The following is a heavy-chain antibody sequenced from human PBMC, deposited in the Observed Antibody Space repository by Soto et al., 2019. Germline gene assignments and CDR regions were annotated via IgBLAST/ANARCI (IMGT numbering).Heavy chain of an antibody. J-gene: IGHJ4*02. D-gene: IGHD3-9*01. CDR2: IYYSGST. V-gene: IGHV4-39*01. Sequence: LSLTCTVSGGSISSSSYYWGWIRQPPGKGLEWIGSIYYSGSTYYNPSLKSRVTISVDTSKNQFSLKLRSVTAADTAVYYCARHRGYYDILTGYYTELNFDYWGQGTLVTVSS. CDR1: GGSISSSSYY. CDR3: ARHRGYYDILTGYYTELNFDY.